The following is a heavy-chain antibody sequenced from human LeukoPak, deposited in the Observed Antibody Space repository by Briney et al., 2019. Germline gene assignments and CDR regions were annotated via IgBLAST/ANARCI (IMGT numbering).Heavy chain of an antibody. CDR1: GGSISSSSYY. Sequence: SETLSLTCTVSGGSISSSSYYWGWIRQPPGTGLEWIGSIYYSGSTYYNPSLKSRVTISVDTSKNQFSLKLSSVTAADTAVYYCARGYHSSGYNWFDPWGQGTLVTVSS. V-gene: IGHV4-39*01. CDR3: ARGYHSSGYNWFDP. D-gene: IGHD3-22*01. J-gene: IGHJ5*02. CDR2: IYYSGST.